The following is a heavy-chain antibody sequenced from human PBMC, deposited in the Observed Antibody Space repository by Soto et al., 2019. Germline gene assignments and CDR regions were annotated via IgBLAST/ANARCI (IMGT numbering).Heavy chain of an antibody. CDR3: ASLRLAARWGHFDY. CDR2: IYYSGST. J-gene: IGHJ4*02. Sequence: SETLSLTCTVSGGSISSSSYYWGWIRQPPGKGLEWIGSIYYSGSTYYNPSLKSRVTISVDTSKNQFSLKLSSVTAADTAVYYCASLRLAARWGHFDYWGQGTLVTAPQ. D-gene: IGHD6-13*01. V-gene: IGHV4-39*01. CDR1: GGSISSSSYY.